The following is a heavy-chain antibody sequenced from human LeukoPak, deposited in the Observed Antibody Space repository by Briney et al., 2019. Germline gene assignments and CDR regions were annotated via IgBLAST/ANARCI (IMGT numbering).Heavy chain of an antibody. CDR3: ARAQWLGYDY. V-gene: IGHV4-34*01. CDR1: GGSFSGYY. Sequence: SETLSLICAVYGGSFSGYYWSWIRQPPGKGLEWIGEINHSGSTNYNPSLKSRVTISVDTSKNQFSLKLSSVTAADTAVYYCARAQWLGYDYWGQGTLVTVSS. CDR2: INHSGST. J-gene: IGHJ4*02. D-gene: IGHD5-12*01.